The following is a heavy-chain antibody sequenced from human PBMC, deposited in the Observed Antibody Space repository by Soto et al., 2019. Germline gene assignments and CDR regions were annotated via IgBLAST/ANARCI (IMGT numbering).Heavy chain of an antibody. V-gene: IGHV4-34*01. CDR3: ARDKITGLFDY. J-gene: IGHJ4*02. CDR1: GGSFSGDY. CDR2: INHSGST. Sequence: QVQLQQWGAGLLKPSETLSLTCAVSGGSFSGDYWTWIRQPPGPGMEWIGKINHSGSTNYHPSLKRLVTIAVDTTKNQFSLKLTSVTAEDTAVYYCARDKITGLFDYWGEGTLVTVCS. D-gene: IGHD2-8*02.